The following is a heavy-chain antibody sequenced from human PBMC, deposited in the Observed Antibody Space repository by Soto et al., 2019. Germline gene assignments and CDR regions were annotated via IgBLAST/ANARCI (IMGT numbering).Heavy chain of an antibody. V-gene: IGHV3-23*01. Sequence: GALRLLSPPSALTFSNYPMSWVCPPPGKGLEWVAAIIGAGDDTFHADSVKGRLTIARDNSKNTLFLQMNSLRADDTALYYCAKGAATSRPYYFDYWGQGTLVTVSS. J-gene: IGHJ4*02. CDR3: AKGAATSRPYYFDY. CDR1: ALTFSNYP. CDR2: IIGAGDDT.